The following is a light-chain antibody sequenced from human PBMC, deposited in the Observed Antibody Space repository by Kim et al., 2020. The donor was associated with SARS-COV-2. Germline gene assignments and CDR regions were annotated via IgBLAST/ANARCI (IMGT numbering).Light chain of an antibody. J-gene: IGKJ2*01. V-gene: IGKV3-15*01. Sequence: SVSPGERATLSCRASQSVSTYLAWYQQKPGQAPRLLLYDASTRATGIPARLSGSGSGTDFTLTISSLQSEDFAVYYCQQYNYWPYTFGQGTKLE. CDR2: DAS. CDR3: QQYNYWPYT. CDR1: QSVSTY.